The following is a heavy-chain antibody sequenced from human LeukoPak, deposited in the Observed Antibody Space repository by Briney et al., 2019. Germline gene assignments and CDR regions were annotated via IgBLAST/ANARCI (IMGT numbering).Heavy chain of an antibody. CDR1: GYSFTSYW. Sequence: KNGESLKISCQGFGYSFTSYWIGWVRQMPGKGLEWMGIIYPGDSDTRYSPSFQGQVTISADKSISTAYLQWSSLKASDTAMYYCARRRGARSWPDSSGLFLDVWGPGTTVTVSS. D-gene: IGHD3-22*01. CDR2: IYPGDSDT. V-gene: IGHV5-51*01. J-gene: IGHJ6*02. CDR3: ARRRGARSWPDSSGLFLDV.